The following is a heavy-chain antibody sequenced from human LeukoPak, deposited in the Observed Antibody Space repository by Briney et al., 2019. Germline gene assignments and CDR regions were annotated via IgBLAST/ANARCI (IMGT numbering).Heavy chain of an antibody. J-gene: IGHJ4*02. V-gene: IGHV3-23*01. Sequence: GGSLRLSCAASGFTFSSYAMSWVRQAPGKGLEWVSAISGSGGSTYYADSVKGRFTISRDNSKNTLYLQMNSLRAEDTAVYYCAKVRRGIVVAGTGDYWGQGTLVTVSS. CDR3: AKVRRGIVVAGTGDY. D-gene: IGHD6-19*01. CDR2: ISGSGGST. CDR1: GFTFSSYA.